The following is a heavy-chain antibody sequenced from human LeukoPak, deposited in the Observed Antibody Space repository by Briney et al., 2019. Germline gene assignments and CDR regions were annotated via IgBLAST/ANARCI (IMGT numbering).Heavy chain of an antibody. Sequence: GGSPRLSCAASGFTFSSYSMNWVRQAPGKGLEWVSIIHYDGKIRYAGSVGGRFTIYRDDSENTLFLQMNSLRVDDTAVYFCASGDGYLQPYWGQGTLVTVSS. V-gene: IGHV3-53*01. CDR1: GFTFSSYS. D-gene: IGHD2-21*01. CDR2: IHYDGKI. CDR3: ASGDGYLQPY. J-gene: IGHJ4*02.